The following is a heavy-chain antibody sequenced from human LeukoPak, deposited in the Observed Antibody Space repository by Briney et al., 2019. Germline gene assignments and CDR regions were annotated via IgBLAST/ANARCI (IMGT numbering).Heavy chain of an antibody. D-gene: IGHD1/OR15-1a*01. V-gene: IGHV1-18*01. J-gene: IGHJ5*02. CDR2: ISPHSGHI. CDR1: GYMFTFYG. Sequence: ASVKVSCKASGYMFTFYGITWVRQAPGQGLEWMGWISPHSGHILYAPEVQDRVIMTTDASTTTAYMELRSLRPDDTAVYYCAKTREHDLNDLWGQGTLVTVSS. CDR3: AKTREHDLNDL.